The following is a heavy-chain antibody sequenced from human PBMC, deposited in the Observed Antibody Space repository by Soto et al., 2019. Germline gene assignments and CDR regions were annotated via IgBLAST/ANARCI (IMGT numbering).Heavy chain of an antibody. J-gene: IGHJ5*02. CDR3: ARGQVSSCSSWYCRFNWFDP. CDR2: IYHSGST. Sequence: PSETLSLTCAVSGGSISSGGYSWSWIRQPPGKGLEWIGYIYHSGSTYYNPSLKSRVTISVDTSKNQFSLKLSSVTAADTAVYYCARGQVSSCSSWYCRFNWFDPWGQGTLVTVSP. CDR1: GGSISSGGYS. D-gene: IGHD6-13*01. V-gene: IGHV4-30-2*01.